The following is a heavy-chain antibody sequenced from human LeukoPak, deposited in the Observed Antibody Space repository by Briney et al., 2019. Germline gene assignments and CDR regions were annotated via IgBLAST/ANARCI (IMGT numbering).Heavy chain of an antibody. D-gene: IGHD4-17*01. CDR1: GFTSSSYA. CDR2: ISISGDDT. J-gene: IGHJ4*02. Sequence: GGSLRPSCAASGFTSSSYAMSWVRQAPGKGLEWLSAISISGDDTYYADSVKGRFTISRDNSKNTLYLQMNSLSADDTAMYYCANEIRPNDYWGQGTLVTVSS. CDR3: ANEIRPNDY. V-gene: IGHV3-23*01.